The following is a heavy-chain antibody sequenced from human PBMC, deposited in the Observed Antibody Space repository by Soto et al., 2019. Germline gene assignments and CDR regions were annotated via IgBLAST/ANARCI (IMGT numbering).Heavy chain of an antibody. Sequence: SETLSLTCTVSGGSISSGDYYWSWIRQPPGKGLEWIEYIYYSGSTYYNPSLKSRVTISVDTSKNQFSLKLSSVTAADTAVYYCASDGAVGATRTIDYWGQGTLVTVSS. CDR2: IYYSGST. CDR3: ASDGAVGATRTIDY. J-gene: IGHJ4*02. CDR1: GGSISSGDYY. V-gene: IGHV4-30-4*01. D-gene: IGHD1-26*01.